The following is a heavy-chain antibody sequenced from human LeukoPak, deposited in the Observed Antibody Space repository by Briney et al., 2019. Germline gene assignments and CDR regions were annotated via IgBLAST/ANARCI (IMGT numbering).Heavy chain of an antibody. CDR2: IRYDGGIK. CDR3: ANGPHYNILTGFYKVRSHLDY. Sequence: GGSLRLSCAASGFTFSNYGMHWVRQPPGKGLEWVAFIRYDGGIKHYADSVKGRFTLSRDNSKNTLYLQMNILRAEDTAVYYCANGPHYNILTGFYKVRSHLDYWGQGTLVTVSS. CDR1: GFTFSNYG. D-gene: IGHD3-9*01. V-gene: IGHV3-30*02. J-gene: IGHJ4*02.